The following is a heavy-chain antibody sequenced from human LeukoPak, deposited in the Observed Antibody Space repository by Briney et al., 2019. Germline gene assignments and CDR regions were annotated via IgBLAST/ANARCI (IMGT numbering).Heavy chain of an antibody. J-gene: IGHJ5*02. CDR3: ARYSGSIINWFDP. D-gene: IGHD6-19*01. CDR1: GGTFSSYA. V-gene: IGHV1-69*13. CDR2: IIPIFGTA. Sequence: GASVKVSCKASGGTFSSYAISWVRQAPGQGLEWMGGIIPIFGTANYAQKFQGRVTITADESTSTAYMELSSLRSEDTAVYYCARYSGSIINWFDPWGQGTLATVSS.